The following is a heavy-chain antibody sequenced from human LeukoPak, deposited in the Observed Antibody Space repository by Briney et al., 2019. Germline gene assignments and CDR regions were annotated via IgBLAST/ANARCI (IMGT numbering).Heavy chain of an antibody. CDR1: GYPFTSYY. V-gene: IGHV1-46*01. CDR2: INPRGGSI. D-gene: IGHD1-1*01. J-gene: IGHJ4*02. Sequence: ASVKVSCKASGYPFTSYYMHWVRQAPGQGLEWMGIINPRGGSISYAQKFQGRVTMTRDTSTSTVYMELSSLRSEDTAVYYCAREDNYWAFDHWGQGTLVTVSS. CDR3: AREDNYWAFDH.